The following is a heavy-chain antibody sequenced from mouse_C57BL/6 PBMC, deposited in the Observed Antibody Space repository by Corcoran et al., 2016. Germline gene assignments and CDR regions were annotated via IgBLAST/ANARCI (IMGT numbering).Heavy chain of an antibody. Sequence: QIQLVQSGPELKKPGETVKISCKASGYTFTEYPMHWVKQAPGKGFKWMGMIYTDTGEPTYADEFKGRFSFSLETSASTAYLQINNLKNEDTATYFFVTTVVPLGFDVWGTGTTVTVSS. CDR1: GYTFTEYP. CDR2: IYTDTGEP. V-gene: IGHV9-1*01. D-gene: IGHD1-1*01. CDR3: VTTVVPLGFDV. J-gene: IGHJ1*03.